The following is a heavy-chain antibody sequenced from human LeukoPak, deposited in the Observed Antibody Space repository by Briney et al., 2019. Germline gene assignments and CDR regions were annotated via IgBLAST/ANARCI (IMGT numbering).Heavy chain of an antibody. D-gene: IGHD1-26*01. CDR2: ISSSSSYI. CDR1: GFTFSSYS. CDR3: ASLIVGSRGAHWYYYMDV. Sequence: NPGGSLRLSCAASGFTFSSYSMNWVRQAPGKGLEWVSSISSSSSYIYYADSVKGRFTISRDNAKNSLYLQMNSLRAEDTAVYYCASLIVGSRGAHWYYYMDVWGKGTTVTVSS. V-gene: IGHV3-21*01. J-gene: IGHJ6*03.